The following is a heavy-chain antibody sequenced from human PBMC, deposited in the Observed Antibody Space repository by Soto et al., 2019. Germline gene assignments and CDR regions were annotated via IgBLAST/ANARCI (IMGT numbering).Heavy chain of an antibody. CDR2: INAGNGNT. CDR1: GYTFTSYA. CDR3: ARDDGSSWYYFDY. V-gene: IGHV1-3*01. J-gene: IGHJ4*02. D-gene: IGHD6-13*01. Sequence: ASVKVSCKASGYTFTSYAMHWVRQAPGQRLEWMGWINAGNGNTKYSQKFQGRVTITRDTSASTAYMELSSLRSEDTAVYYCARDDGSSWYYFDYWGQGTLVTVSS.